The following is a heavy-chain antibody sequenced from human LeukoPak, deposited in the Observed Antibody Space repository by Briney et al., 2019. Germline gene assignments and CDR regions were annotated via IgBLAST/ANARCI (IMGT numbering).Heavy chain of an antibody. V-gene: IGHV1-69*13. CDR3: ARDSSEFRSLIPH. D-gene: IGHD2-21*01. CDR1: GGTFSSYA. J-gene: IGHJ1*01. Sequence: ASVKVSCKASGGTFSSYAISWVRQAPGQGLEWMGGIIPIFGTANYAQKFQGRVTITADESTSTAYMELSSLRSEDTAVYYCARDSSEFRSLIPHWGQGTLVTVSS. CDR2: IIPIFGTA.